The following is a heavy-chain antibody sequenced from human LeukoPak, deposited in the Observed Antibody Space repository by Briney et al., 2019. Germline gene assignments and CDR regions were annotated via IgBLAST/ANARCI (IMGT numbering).Heavy chain of an antibody. CDR3: AEPYYYGSRSYMDY. CDR2: ISYDGSNT. CDR1: GFTFSSYG. V-gene: IGHV3-30*18. J-gene: IGHJ4*02. Sequence: GGSLRLSCAASGFTFSSYGMHWVRQAPGKGLEWVAVISYDGSNTYYADSVKGRFTISRDNSKNMLYLQMNSLRAEDTAVYYCAEPYYYGSRSYMDYWGQGTLVTVSS. D-gene: IGHD3-10*01.